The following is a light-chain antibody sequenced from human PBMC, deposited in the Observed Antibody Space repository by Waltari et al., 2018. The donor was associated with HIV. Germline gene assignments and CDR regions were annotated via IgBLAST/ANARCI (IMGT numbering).Light chain of an antibody. V-gene: IGLV1-40*01. Sequence: QSVLTQPPSVSGAPGQRVTISCTGSSSHLGAGYDVHWYQQLPGTAPKLLIYGNSNRPAGVPYRFSGSKSGTSASLAITGLQAADESDYYCESYESSLTTWVFGGGTKLTVL. CDR2: GNS. J-gene: IGLJ3*02. CDR1: SSHLGAGYD. CDR3: ESYESSLTTWV.